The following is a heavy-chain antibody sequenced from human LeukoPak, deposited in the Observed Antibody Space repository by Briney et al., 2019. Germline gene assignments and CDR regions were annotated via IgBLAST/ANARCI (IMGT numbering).Heavy chain of an antibody. Sequence: PGGSLRLSCAASGFTFSSYSMNWVRQAPGKGLEWVSSISSSSSYIYYADSVKGRFTISRDNAKNSLYLQMNSLRAEDTAVYYCAKEGSYYVYYFDYWGQGTLVTVSS. V-gene: IGHV3-21*04. J-gene: IGHJ4*02. CDR3: AKEGSYYVYYFDY. CDR1: GFTFSSYS. CDR2: ISSSSSYI. D-gene: IGHD1-26*01.